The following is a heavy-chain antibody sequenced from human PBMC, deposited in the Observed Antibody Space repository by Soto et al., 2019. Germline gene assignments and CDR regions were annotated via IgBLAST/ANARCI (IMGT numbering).Heavy chain of an antibody. J-gene: IGHJ5*02. CDR1: GYTFTSYG. V-gene: IGHV1-18*01. CDR3: ARLMTLGYCSGGSCPGWFDP. CDR2: ISAYNGNT. D-gene: IGHD2-15*01. Sequence: QVQLVQSGAEVKKPGASVKVSCKASGYTFTSYGISWVRQAPGQGLEWMGWISAYNGNTNYAQKLQGRVTMTTDTSTRTAYMELRSLRSDDTAVYYCARLMTLGYCSGGSCPGWFDPWGQGTLVTVSS.